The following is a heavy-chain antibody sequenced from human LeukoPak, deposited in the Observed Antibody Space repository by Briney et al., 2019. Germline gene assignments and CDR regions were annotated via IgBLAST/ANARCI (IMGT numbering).Heavy chain of an antibody. CDR2: INQGRNT. J-gene: IGHJ2*01. V-gene: IGHV4-34*01. CDR1: GGSFSGYS. CDR3: ARHGWHAWYFDL. Sequence: SETPSLTCVVYGGSFSGYSWSWIRQPPGKGLEWIGEINQGRNTNYNPSLKSRVTISIDTSKNQFSLKLSSVTAADTAVYYCARHGWHAWYFDLWGRGTLVTVSS. D-gene: IGHD6-19*01.